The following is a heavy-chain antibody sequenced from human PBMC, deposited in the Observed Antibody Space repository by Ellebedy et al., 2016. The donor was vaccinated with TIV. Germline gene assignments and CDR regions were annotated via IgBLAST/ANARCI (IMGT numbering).Heavy chain of an antibody. CDR2: ISHDGSNK. Sequence: GESLKISXAASGFTFSYYSMHWVRQAPGKGLEWVAVISHDGSNKYHAESVKGRFAISRDDSKNTLHLQMNTLRTEDTAVYFCTRGSSSRGYFDSWGQGTLVTVSS. D-gene: IGHD6-13*01. J-gene: IGHJ4*02. CDR3: TRGSSSRGYFDS. V-gene: IGHV3-30*09. CDR1: GFTFSYYS.